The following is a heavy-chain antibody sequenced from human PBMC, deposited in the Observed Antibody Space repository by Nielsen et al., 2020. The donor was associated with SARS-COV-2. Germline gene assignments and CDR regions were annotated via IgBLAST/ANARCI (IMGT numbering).Heavy chain of an antibody. CDR2: ISYDGSNK. J-gene: IGHJ4*02. CDR3: AKIHTAMVPTDY. D-gene: IGHD5-18*01. CDR1: GFTFSSYA. V-gene: IGHV3-30-3*01. Sequence: SCAASGFTFSSYAMHWVRQAPGKGLEWVAVISYDGSNKYYADSVKGRFTISRDNSKNTLYLQMNSLRAEDTALYYCAKIHTAMVPTDYWGQGTLITVSS.